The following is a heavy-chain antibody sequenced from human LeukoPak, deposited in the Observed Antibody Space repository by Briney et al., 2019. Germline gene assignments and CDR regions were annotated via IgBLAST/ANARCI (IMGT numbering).Heavy chain of an antibody. Sequence: SETLSLTCAVYGVSFSGYYWSWIRQPPGKGLEWIGEINHSGSTNYNPSLKSRVTISVDTSKNQFSLKLSSVTAADTAVYYCARGLNSPYDFWSGYYTPLLYYYGMDVWGQGTTVTVSS. D-gene: IGHD3-3*01. CDR2: INHSGST. V-gene: IGHV4-34*01. CDR3: ARGLNSPYDFWSGYYTPLLYYYGMDV. CDR1: GVSFSGYY. J-gene: IGHJ6*02.